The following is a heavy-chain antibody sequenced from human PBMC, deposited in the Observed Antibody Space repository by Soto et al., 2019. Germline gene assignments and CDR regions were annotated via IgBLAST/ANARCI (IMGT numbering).Heavy chain of an antibody. V-gene: IGHV1-18*01. CDR3: ARVYGSGSYNAFDF. J-gene: IGHJ3*01. CDR2: ISALNGNT. Sequence: QVQLVQSGAEVKKPGASVKVSCKASGYTFTHYGISWVRQAPGQGLAWMGWISALNGNTKYVDNFQDRVTMTTDTSTNTSYMEVRSLRSDDTAMYYCARVYGSGSYNAFDFWGQGTMVTVSS. CDR1: GYTFTHYG. D-gene: IGHD3-10*01.